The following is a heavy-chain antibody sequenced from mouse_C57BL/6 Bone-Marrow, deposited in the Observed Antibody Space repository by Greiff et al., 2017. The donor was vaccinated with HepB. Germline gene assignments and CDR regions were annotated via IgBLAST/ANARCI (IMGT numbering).Heavy chain of an antibody. V-gene: IGHV1-39*01. Sequence: VHVKQSGPELVKPGASVKISCKASGYSFTDYYMNWVKQSNGKSLEWIGVINPNYGTTSYNQKFKGKATLTVDQSSSTAYMQLNSLTSEDSAVYYCASSGDYYDYDRAWFDYWGQGTRVTVSA. J-gene: IGHJ3*01. CDR3: ASSGDYYDYDRAWFDY. CDR1: GYSFTDYY. D-gene: IGHD2-4*01. CDR2: INPNYGTT.